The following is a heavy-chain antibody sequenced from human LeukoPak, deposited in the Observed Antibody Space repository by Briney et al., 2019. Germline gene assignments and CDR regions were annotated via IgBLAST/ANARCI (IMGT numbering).Heavy chain of an antibody. CDR3: ATPSGLLGSLTGRRIPHYTYMDG. V-gene: IGHV1-69-2*01. Sequence: ATVTLSFTTSGYSFIDYYIHGVQQAPGKGREGVGHIDPQDGETIYTDEFLGRVVMTADTSTDTAYMELTSLTFRDTATYFCATPSGLLGSLTGRRIPHYTYMDGWGNGTAVTVSS. J-gene: IGHJ6*03. CDR1: GYSFIDYY. CDR2: IDPQDGET. D-gene: IGHD1-26*01.